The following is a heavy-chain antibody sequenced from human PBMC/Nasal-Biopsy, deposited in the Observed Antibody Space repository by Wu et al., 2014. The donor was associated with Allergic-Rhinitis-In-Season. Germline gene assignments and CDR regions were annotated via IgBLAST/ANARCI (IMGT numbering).Heavy chain of an antibody. CDR2: INAGGDIT. CDR3: ATHIVKTSDP. D-gene: IGHD5-12*01. V-gene: IGHV3-23*01. J-gene: IGHJ5*02. Sequence: LRLSCAASGFLFRDYAMSWVRQAPGKGLEWVSTINAGGDITDYADSVKGRFTISRDNSMSSLYLQMNTLRVEDTAVYYCATHIVKTSDPWGQGTLVTVSS. CDR1: GFLFRDYA.